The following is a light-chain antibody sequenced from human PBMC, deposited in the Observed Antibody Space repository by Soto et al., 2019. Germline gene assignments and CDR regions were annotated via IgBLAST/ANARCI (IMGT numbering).Light chain of an antibody. V-gene: IGLV2-14*01. CDR1: SSDVGGYNY. Sequence: ALTQPASVSGSPGQSITISCTGTSSDVGGYNYVSWYQQHPGKAPKLMIYDVSNRPSGVSNRFSGSKSGNTASLTISGLQAEDEADYYCSSYTSSRDVVFGGGTKLTVL. CDR3: SSYTSSRDVV. J-gene: IGLJ2*01. CDR2: DVS.